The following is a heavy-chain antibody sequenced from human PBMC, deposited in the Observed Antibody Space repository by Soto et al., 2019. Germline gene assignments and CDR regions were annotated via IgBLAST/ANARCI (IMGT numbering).Heavy chain of an antibody. V-gene: IGHV1-18*01. CDR2: ISLQTGKT. CDR1: GYTFTSYG. J-gene: IGHJ3*01. CDR3: AREEGSNNWGH. D-gene: IGHD3-16*01. Sequence: QVQLVQSGAEVKKPGASVKVSCKASGYTFTSYGISWVRQAPGQGLEWMGWISLQTGKTNDTQKLQGRVTVTTDTSTSSAYMELRSLTSDDTAVYYCAREEGSNNWGHWGQGTMVTVSS.